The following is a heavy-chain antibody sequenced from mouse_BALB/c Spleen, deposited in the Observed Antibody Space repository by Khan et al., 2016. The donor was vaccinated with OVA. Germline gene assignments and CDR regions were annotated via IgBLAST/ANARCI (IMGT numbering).Heavy chain of an antibody. CDR1: GYTFTSYV. D-gene: IGHD1-1*01. J-gene: IGHJ3*01. CDR3: APVGNYYVSFAY. CDR2: IYPFNDDT. Sequence: MQLQQSGPELVKPGASVKMSCKASGYTFTSYVMHWVKQKPGLGLEWIGYIYPFNDDTKYNEKFKGKATLTSDKSSSTAYMELSSLTSEDSAVYYCAPVGNYYVSFAYWGQGTLVTVPA. V-gene: IGHV1S136*01.